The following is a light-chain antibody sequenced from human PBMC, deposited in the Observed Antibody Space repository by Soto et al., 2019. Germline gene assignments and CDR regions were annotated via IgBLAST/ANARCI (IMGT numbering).Light chain of an antibody. J-gene: IGKJ2*01. CDR3: HQFYNTPYT. Sequence: DIVMTQSPDSLAVSLGERATINCKSSQTLLYSSNNKNYLVWYQHKPGQPPKLLMSWASTRESGVPDRFSGSGSGTDFTLTISSLQAEDVAVYYCHQFYNTPYTFGQGNKLEIK. CDR1: QTLLYSSNNKNY. V-gene: IGKV4-1*01. CDR2: WAS.